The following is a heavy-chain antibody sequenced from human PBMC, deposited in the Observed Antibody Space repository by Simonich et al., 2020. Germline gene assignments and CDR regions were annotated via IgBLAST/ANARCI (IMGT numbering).Heavy chain of an antibody. V-gene: IGHV4-38-2*01. CDR3: ARVGYSNYYYYGMDV. CDR1: GYSISSGYY. D-gene: IGHD6-13*01. Sequence: QVQLQESGPGLVKPSETLSLTCAVSGYSISSGYYWGWIRQPPGKGLEWIGSIDHSGSTYYHPSLKSRVTISVDTSKNQFSLKLSSVTAADTAVYYCARVGYSNYYYYGMDVWGQGTTVTVSS. CDR2: IDHSGST. J-gene: IGHJ6*02.